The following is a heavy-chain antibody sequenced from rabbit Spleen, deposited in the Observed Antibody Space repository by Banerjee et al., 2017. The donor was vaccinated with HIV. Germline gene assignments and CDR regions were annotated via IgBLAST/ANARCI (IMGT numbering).Heavy chain of an antibody. D-gene: IGHD8-1*01. CDR3: ARDGAGGSYFAL. CDR2: IDPVFGIT. J-gene: IGHJ6*01. CDR1: GFSISSYY. Sequence: QLEESAGGLVQPGGSLTLTCTASGFSISSYYMNRVRQAPGKGLECIGYIDPVFGITYYANWVNGRFSISRENAQNTVFLQMTSLTAADTATYFCARDGAGGSYFALWGPGTLVTVS. V-gene: IGHV1S7*01.